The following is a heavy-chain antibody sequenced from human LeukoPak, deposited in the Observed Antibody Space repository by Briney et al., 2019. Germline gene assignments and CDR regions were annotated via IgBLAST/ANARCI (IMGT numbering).Heavy chain of an antibody. Sequence: SETVSLTCAVYGGSFSGYYWSWIRQPPGKGLEWIGEIIQSGSTNYNPSLKSRVTISVDTSKNQFSLKLSSVTAADTAVYYCARGTSYYDFWSGYSNWFDPWGQGTLVTVSS. CDR1: GGSFSGYY. CDR2: IIQSGST. D-gene: IGHD3-3*01. J-gene: IGHJ5*02. CDR3: ARGTSYYDFWSGYSNWFDP. V-gene: IGHV4-34*01.